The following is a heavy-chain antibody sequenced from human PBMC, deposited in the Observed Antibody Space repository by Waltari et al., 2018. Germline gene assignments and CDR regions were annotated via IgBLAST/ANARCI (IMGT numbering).Heavy chain of an antibody. CDR2: IYTSGST. CDR1: GGSISSYY. Sequence: QVQLQESGPGLVKPSETLSLTCTVSGGSISSYYWSWIRQPAGKGLEWIGRIYTSGSTNYHPSRQGRVTMSVDTSKNHFSLKLSSVTAADTAVYYCARDLVDIVGQGYYYYMDVWGKGTTVTVSS. CDR3: ARDLVDIVGQGYYYYMDV. V-gene: IGHV4-4*07. J-gene: IGHJ6*03. D-gene: IGHD5-12*01.